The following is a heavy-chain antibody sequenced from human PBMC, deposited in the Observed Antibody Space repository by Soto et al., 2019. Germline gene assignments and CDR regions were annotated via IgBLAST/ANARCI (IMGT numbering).Heavy chain of an antibody. CDR3: ARDTRIAAAGTDAFDI. CDR1: GGSISSSNW. D-gene: IGHD6-13*01. J-gene: IGHJ3*02. V-gene: IGHV4-4*02. Sequence: SETFSLSCAVSGGSISSSNWWSWVRQPPWKGLEWIGEIYHSGSTNYNPSLKSRVTISVDKSKNQFSLKLSSVTAADTAEYYCARDTRIAAAGTDAFDIWGQGTMVTVSS. CDR2: IYHSGST.